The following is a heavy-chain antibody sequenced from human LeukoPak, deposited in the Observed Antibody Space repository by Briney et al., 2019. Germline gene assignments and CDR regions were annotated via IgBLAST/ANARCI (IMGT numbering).Heavy chain of an antibody. CDR1: GFTFDDYA. Sequence: GGSLRLSCAASGFTFDDYAMHWVRQAPGKGLEWVSLISGDGGSTYYADSVKGRFTISRDNSKNTLYLQMNSLRAEDTAVYYCAKDLGYNYWFDYWGQGTLVTVSS. J-gene: IGHJ4*02. V-gene: IGHV3-43*02. D-gene: IGHD5-24*01. CDR3: AKDLGYNYWFDY. CDR2: ISGDGGST.